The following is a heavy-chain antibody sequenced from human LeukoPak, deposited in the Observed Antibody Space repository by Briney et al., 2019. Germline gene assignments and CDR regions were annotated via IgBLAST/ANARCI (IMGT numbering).Heavy chain of an antibody. D-gene: IGHD2-2*01. J-gene: IGHJ4*02. V-gene: IGHV3-21*01. Sequence: GGSLRLSCAASGFSFTTYSMNWVRQAPGKGLEWVSSISGDKSFIYHADSVKGRFTISRDNAKNSLYLQMSSLRVDDTAVYYCAKDVPAAYFDYWGQGTLVTVSS. CDR1: GFSFTTYS. CDR3: AKDVPAAYFDY. CDR2: ISGDKSFI.